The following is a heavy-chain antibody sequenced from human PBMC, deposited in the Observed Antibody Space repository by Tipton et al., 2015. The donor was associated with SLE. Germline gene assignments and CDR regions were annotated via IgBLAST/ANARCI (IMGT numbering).Heavy chain of an antibody. CDR1: GGSFSGYY. Sequence: TLSLTCAVYGGSFSGYYWSWIRQPPGKGLEWIGEINHSVSTNYNPSLKSRVTISVDTSKNQFSLKLGSVTAADTAVYYCAITFSIYGWFDPWGQGTLVTVSS. CDR3: AITFSIYGWFDP. CDR2: INHSVST. V-gene: IGHV4-34*01. J-gene: IGHJ5*02. D-gene: IGHD4-11*01.